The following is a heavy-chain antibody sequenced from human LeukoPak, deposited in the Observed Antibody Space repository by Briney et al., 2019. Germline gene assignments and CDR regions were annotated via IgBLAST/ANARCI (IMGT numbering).Heavy chain of an antibody. CDR3: VRDSQDYSNYYYYYGMDV. V-gene: IGHV3-48*02. J-gene: IGHJ6*02. CDR2: TSSSRSTI. CDR1: GFTFNTYS. Sequence: GGSLRLSCAASGFTFNTYSMNWVRQAPGKGLEWVSYTSSSRSTIYYADSVKGRFTISRDDSKNSLYLQMNTLRDEDTAVYYCVRDSQDYSNYYYYYGMDVWGQGTTVTVSS. D-gene: IGHD4-11*01.